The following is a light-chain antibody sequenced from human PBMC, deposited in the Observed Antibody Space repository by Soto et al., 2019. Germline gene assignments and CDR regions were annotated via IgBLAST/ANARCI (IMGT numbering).Light chain of an antibody. V-gene: IGKV3-20*01. J-gene: IGKJ2*01. CDR2: GAS. Sequence: ESVLTQSPGTLSLSPGERATLSCRASQSFSSSYLAWYQQKPGHAPRLLIYGASSRATGIPDRFSGSGSGTDFTLTIRRLEPEDFAVYYCQQYGSSPPYTFVQGTKL. CDR1: QSFSSSY. CDR3: QQYGSSPPYT.